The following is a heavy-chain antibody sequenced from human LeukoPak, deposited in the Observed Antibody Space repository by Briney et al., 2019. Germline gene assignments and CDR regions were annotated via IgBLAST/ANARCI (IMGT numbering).Heavy chain of an antibody. D-gene: IGHD6-6*01. J-gene: IGHJ4*02. CDR1: GGSISSYY. CDR2: IYTSGST. V-gene: IGHV4-4*07. Sequence: SETLSLTCTVSGGSISSYYWSWIRQPAGRGLEWIGRIYTSGSTNYNPSLKSRVTMSVDTSKNQFSLKLSSVTAADTAVYYCARVESSSSYFDYWGQGTLVTVSS. CDR3: ARVESSSSYFDY.